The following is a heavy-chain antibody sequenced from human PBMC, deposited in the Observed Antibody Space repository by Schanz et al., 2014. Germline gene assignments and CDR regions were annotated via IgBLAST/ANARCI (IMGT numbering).Heavy chain of an antibody. CDR2: ISAQTGDT. CDR3: ARSWGDWYFDL. J-gene: IGHJ2*01. CDR1: GYTFTAYG. Sequence: VQSVHSGTEVQKLGASVKVSCQTSGYTFTAYGINWVRQAPGQGLEWIGWISAQTGDTRYAQKMHGRVTMTTDTSTSTAYMELRSLRSDDTAVYYCARSWGDWYFDLWGRGTLVTVSS. V-gene: IGHV1-18*01. D-gene: IGHD6-13*01.